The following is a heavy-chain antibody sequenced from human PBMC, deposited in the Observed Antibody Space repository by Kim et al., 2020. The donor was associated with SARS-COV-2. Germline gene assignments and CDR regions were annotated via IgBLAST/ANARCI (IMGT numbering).Heavy chain of an antibody. CDR3: AKDAQPGITIFGVVTTTYYSYGMDV. D-gene: IGHD3-3*01. V-gene: IGHV3-30*18. CDR1: GFTFSSYG. CDR2: ISYDGSNK. J-gene: IGHJ6*02. Sequence: GGSLRLSCAASGFTFSSYGMHWVRQAPGKGLEWVAVISYDGSNKYYADSVKGRFTISRDNSKNTLYLQINSLRAEDTAVYYCAKDAQPGITIFGVVTTTYYSYGMDVWGQGTTVTVSS.